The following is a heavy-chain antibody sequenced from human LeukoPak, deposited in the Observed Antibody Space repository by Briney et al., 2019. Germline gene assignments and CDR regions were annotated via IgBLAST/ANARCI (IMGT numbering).Heavy chain of an antibody. J-gene: IGHJ4*02. CDR3: AKDPWKVAVAGYYFDY. CDR2: ISYDGSNQ. CDR1: EFTFSSYG. D-gene: IGHD6-19*01. Sequence: PGRSLRLSCAASEFTFSSYGMHWVRQAPGKGLEWVAVISYDGSNQYYADSVKGRFTISRDNSKNTLYLQMNSLRAEDTAVYYCAKDPWKVAVAGYYFDYWGQGTLVTVSS. V-gene: IGHV3-30*18.